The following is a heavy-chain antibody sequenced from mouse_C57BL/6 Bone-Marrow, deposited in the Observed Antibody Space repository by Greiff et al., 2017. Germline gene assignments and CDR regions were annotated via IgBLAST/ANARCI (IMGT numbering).Heavy chain of an antibody. J-gene: IGHJ2*01. CDR2: ISSGSSTI. Sequence: EVKLVESGGGLVKPGGSLKLSCAASGFTFSDYGMHWVRQAPEKGLEWVAYISSGSSTIYYADTVKGRFTISRDNAKNTLFLQMTSLRSEDTAMYYCAREALLGVDYWGQGTTLTVSS. CDR1: GFTFSDYG. D-gene: IGHD4-1*01. V-gene: IGHV5-17*01. CDR3: AREALLGVDY.